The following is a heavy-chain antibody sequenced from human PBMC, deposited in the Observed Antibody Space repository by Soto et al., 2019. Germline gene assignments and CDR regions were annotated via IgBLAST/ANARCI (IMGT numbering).Heavy chain of an antibody. CDR2: IIPMFGTA. CDR3: ASGIQLWLRRINNGYSG. CDR1: GGTFSTYA. V-gene: IGHV1-69*12. Sequence: QVQLVQSGAEVKKPESSVKVSCKAPGGTFSTYAISWVRQAPGQGLEWMGGIIPMFGTATYAQRFQDRVTITADESTNTVYMELSSRRAEDTAVYFCASGIQLWLRRINNGYSGWGQGTLVTVSS. J-gene: IGHJ4*02. D-gene: IGHD5-18*01.